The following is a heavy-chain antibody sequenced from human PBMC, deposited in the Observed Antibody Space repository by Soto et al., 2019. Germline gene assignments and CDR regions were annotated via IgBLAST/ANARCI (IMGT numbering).Heavy chain of an antibody. CDR2: IWYDGSNK. CDR3: ARDCGAGTTVTTSCGYGMDV. D-gene: IGHD4-17*01. CDR1: GFTFSSYG. Sequence: GGSLRLSCAASGFTFSSYGMHWVRQAPGKGLEWVAVIWYDGSNKYYADSVKGRFTISRDNSKNTLYLQMNSLRAEDTAVYYCARDCGAGTTVTTSCGYGMDVWGQGTTVTVSS. V-gene: IGHV3-33*01. J-gene: IGHJ6*02.